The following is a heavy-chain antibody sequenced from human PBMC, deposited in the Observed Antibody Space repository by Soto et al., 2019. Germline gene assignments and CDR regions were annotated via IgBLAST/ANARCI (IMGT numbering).Heavy chain of an antibody. J-gene: IGHJ2*01. CDR2: IYYSGST. CDR3: ARYCSSTSCYALWYFDL. CDR1: GGSISSYY. Sequence: QVQLQESGPGLVKPSETLSLTCTVSGGSISSYYWSWIRQPPGKGLEWIGYIYYSGSTNYNPSLKRRVTHSVDTSKNPFSLKLSSVTAADPAVDYCARYCSSTSCYALWYFDLWGRGTLVTVSS. D-gene: IGHD2-2*01. V-gene: IGHV4-59*08.